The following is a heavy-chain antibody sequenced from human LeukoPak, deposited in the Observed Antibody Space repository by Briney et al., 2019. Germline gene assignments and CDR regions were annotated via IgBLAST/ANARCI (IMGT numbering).Heavy chain of an antibody. V-gene: IGHV1-46*01. CDR2: INPTGGST. Sequence: RASVTVSCKASGYTFTSYYMHWVRQAPGQGLEWMGLINPTGGSTGYAQKFQGRVTMTRDMSTSTDYMELSSLRSEDTAIYYCAIYNSVADNAWWFSPWGQGTLVTVSS. CDR3: AIYNSVADNAWWFSP. J-gene: IGHJ5*02. CDR1: GYTFTSYY. D-gene: IGHD4-23*01.